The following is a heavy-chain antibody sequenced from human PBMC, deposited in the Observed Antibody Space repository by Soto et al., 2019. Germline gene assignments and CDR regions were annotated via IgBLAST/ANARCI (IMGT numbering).Heavy chain of an antibody. J-gene: IGHJ4*02. CDR1: GFTFSNAW. V-gene: IGHV3-15*07. D-gene: IGHD3-9*01. Sequence: GGSLRLSCAASGFTFSNAWMNWVRQAPGKGLEWVGLIKSKADGETTHYAAPVEGRFTISRDDSKSTLSLQMNSLKVEDTAVYYCVTDVPNDIYPYDYWGQGTLVTVSS. CDR2: IKSKADGETT. CDR3: VTDVPNDIYPYDY.